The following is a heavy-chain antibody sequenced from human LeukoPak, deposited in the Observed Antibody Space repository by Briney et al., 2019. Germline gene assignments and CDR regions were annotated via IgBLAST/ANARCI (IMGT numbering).Heavy chain of an antibody. D-gene: IGHD1-26*01. Sequence: PGGSLRLSCAASGFTFSSFGMNWVRQAPGKGLEWVSYISSSSTTIYYADPVKGRFTISRDNAKNSLYLQMNSLRAEDTAVYYCAINSEKPYWGQGTLVTVSS. V-gene: IGHV3-48*01. CDR3: AINSEKPY. CDR1: GFTFSSFG. CDR2: ISSSSTTI. J-gene: IGHJ4*02.